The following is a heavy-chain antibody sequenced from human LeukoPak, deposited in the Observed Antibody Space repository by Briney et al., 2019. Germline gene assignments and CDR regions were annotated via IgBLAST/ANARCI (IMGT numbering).Heavy chain of an antibody. D-gene: IGHD3-22*01. J-gene: IGHJ1*01. Sequence: GGSLRLSCAASGFTFSTYTMNWVRQAPGKGLEWVSSISSRSSYIYYADSVKGRFTISRDNSKNTLYLQMNSLRAEDTAVYYCAKDEGLFYYDSSEGPEYFQHWGQGTLVTVSS. CDR2: ISSRSSYI. CDR1: GFTFSTYT. CDR3: AKDEGLFYYDSSEGPEYFQH. V-gene: IGHV3-21*04.